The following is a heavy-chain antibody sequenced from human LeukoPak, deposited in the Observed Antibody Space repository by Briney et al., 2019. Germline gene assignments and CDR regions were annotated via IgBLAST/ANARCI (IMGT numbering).Heavy chain of an antibody. CDR1: GFTFSSYA. D-gene: IGHD1-14*01. V-gene: IGHV3-23*01. CDR2: ISGSGTIT. J-gene: IGHJ4*02. Sequence: PGGSLRLSCEASGFTFSSYAMSWVRQAPGKGLEWVSSISGSGTITHYADSVKGRFAVSRDNSRNTLYLQMHSLRADDSAVYYCAKGGMGSYFDYWGQGTLVTVSS. CDR3: AKGGMGSYFDY.